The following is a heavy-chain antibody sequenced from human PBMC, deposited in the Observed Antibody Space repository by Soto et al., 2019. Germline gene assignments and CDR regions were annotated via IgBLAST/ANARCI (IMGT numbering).Heavy chain of an antibody. D-gene: IGHD6-13*01. V-gene: IGHV4-39*01. J-gene: IGHJ4*02. CDR3: TRHEGGAAADRPLDY. CDR2: IYYSGST. CDR1: GGSVRSSSYY. Sequence: QLRLQESGPGLVKSSETLSLTCTVSGGSVRSSSYYWGWIRQPPGKGLEWIASIYYSGSTHNNPSLKSRVTMSADTYSSQFSLKLNSVTAAATAVYYCTRHEGGAAADRPLDYWGQGTLVTVSS.